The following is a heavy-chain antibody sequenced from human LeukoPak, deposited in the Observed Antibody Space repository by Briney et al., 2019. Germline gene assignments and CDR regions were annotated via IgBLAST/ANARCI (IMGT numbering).Heavy chain of an antibody. CDR1: GYTFSDYY. CDR3: ASGRGVIKQWLYY. Sequence: ASVKVSCKASGYTFSDYYIHWVRQAPGKGLEWMGGFDPGDGETIYAQKFQGRVTMTEDTSTDTAYMELSSLRSEDTAVYYCASGRGVIKQWLYYWGQGTLVTVSS. CDR2: FDPGDGET. V-gene: IGHV1-24*01. D-gene: IGHD6-19*01. J-gene: IGHJ4*02.